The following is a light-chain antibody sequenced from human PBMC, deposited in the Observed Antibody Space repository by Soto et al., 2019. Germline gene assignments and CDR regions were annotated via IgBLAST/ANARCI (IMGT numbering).Light chain of an antibody. CDR3: SSYTSSSTVV. J-gene: IGLJ2*01. CDR2: EVS. Sequence: QSALTQPPSVSGSPGQSVTISCTGTSSDVGSYNRVSWYQQPPGTAPKLIIYEVSNRPSGVPDRFSGSKSGNTASLTISGLQADDEADYYCSSYTSSSTVVFGGGTKRTVL. CDR1: SSDVGSYNR. V-gene: IGLV2-18*02.